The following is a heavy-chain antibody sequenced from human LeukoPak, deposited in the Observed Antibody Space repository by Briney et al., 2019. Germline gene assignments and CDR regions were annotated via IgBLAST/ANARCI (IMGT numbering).Heavy chain of an antibody. J-gene: IGHJ6*03. CDR1: GGSISSYY. D-gene: IGHD6-6*01. CDR3: ARDWGVSARPGYMDV. V-gene: IGHV4-59*01. Sequence: PSETLSLACTASGGSISSYYWSWIRQPPGKGLEWIGYIYYSGSTNYNPSLKSRVTISVDTSKNQFSLKLSSVTAADTAVYYCARDWGVSARPGYMDVWGKGTTVTVSS. CDR2: IYYSGST.